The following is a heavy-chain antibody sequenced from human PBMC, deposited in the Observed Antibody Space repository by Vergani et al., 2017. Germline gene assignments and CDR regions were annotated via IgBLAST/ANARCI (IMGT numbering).Heavy chain of an antibody. CDR1: GGSISSSSYY. J-gene: IGHJ3*02. V-gene: IGHV4-39*01. CDR2: IYYSGST. CDR3: ARQTHYYDSSGYPKGDAFDI. D-gene: IGHD3-22*01. Sequence: QLQLQESGPGLVKPSETLSLTCTVSGGSISSSSYYWGWIRQPPGKGLEWIGSIYYSGSTYYNPSLKSRVTISVDTSKNQFSLKLSSVTAADTAVYYCARQTHYYDSSGYPKGDAFDIWGQGTMVTVSS.